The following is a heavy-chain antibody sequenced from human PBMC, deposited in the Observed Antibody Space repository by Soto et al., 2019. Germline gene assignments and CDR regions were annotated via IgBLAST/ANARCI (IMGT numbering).Heavy chain of an antibody. D-gene: IGHD3-3*01. Sequence: PGGSLRLSCAASGFTFSSYAMHWVRQAPGKGLEWVAVISYDGSNKYYADSVKGRFTISRDNSKNTLYLQMNSLRAEDTAVYYCAREATYYDFWSGYYPYFDYWGQGTLVTV. J-gene: IGHJ4*02. V-gene: IGHV3-30-3*01. CDR1: GFTFSSYA. CDR2: ISYDGSNK. CDR3: AREATYYDFWSGYYPYFDY.